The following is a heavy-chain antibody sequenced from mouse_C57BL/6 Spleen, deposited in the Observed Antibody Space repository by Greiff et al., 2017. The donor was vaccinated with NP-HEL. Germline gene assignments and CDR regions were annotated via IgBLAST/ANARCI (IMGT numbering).Heavy chain of an antibody. CDR2: IWSGGST. D-gene: IGHD2-3*01. V-gene: IGHV2-2*01. CDR1: GFSLTSYG. J-gene: IGHJ3*01. CDR3: ARHGDGYPWFAY. Sequence: QVQLQQSGPGLVQPSQSLSITCTVSGFSLTSYGVHWVRQSPGKGLEWLGVIWSGGSTDYNAAFISRLSISKDNSKSQVFFKMNSLQADDTAIYYCARHGDGYPWFAYWGQGTLVTVSA.